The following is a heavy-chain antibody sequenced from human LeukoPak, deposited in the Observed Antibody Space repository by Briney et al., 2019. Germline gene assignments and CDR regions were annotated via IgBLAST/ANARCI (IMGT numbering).Heavy chain of an antibody. Sequence: PGGSLRLSCAASGFTFSSYAMSWVRQAPGKGLEWVSAISGSGGSTYYADSVKGRFTISRDNSKNTLYLQMNSLRAEDTAVYYCAKDGGYSGYENYYHYGMDVWGQGTTVTVSS. CDR3: AKDGGYSGYENYYHYGMDV. D-gene: IGHD5-12*01. V-gene: IGHV3-23*01. CDR1: GFTFSSYA. CDR2: ISGSGGST. J-gene: IGHJ6*02.